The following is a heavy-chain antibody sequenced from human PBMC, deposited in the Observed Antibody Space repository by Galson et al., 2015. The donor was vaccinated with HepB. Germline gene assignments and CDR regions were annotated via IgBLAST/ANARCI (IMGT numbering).Heavy chain of an antibody. CDR2: ISGSGGST. Sequence: SLRLSCAASGFTFSSYAMSWVRQAPGKGLEWVSAISGSGGSTYYADSVKGRFTISRDNSKNTLYLQMNSLRAEDTAVYYCAKTGSGGSSWYIFYGMDVWGQGTTVTVSS. CDR3: AKTGSGGSSWYIFYGMDV. V-gene: IGHV3-23*01. D-gene: IGHD6-13*01. J-gene: IGHJ6*02. CDR1: GFTFSSYA.